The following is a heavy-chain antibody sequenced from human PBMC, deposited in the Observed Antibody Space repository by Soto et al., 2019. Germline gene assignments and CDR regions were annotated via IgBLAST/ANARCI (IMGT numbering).Heavy chain of an antibody. V-gene: IGHV4-39*01. Sequence: ETLSLTCTVSVGSVSNSNYSWGWFRQSPGKGLEWIGSVYYRGRSYSKSSVKSRVTISVDTSKNQSSLNLNTVTAPDTAVYFCVSQRTSVLTQAYFDYWGPGALVTVSS. CDR3: VSQRTSVLTQAYFDY. CDR1: VGSVSNSNYS. J-gene: IGHJ4*02. D-gene: IGHD2-8*01. CDR2: VYYRGRS.